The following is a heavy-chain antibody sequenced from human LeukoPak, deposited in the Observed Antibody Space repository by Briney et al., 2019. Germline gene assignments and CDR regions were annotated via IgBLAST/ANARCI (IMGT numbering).Heavy chain of an antibody. J-gene: IGHJ4*02. Sequence: GRSLRLSCAASGFTFSSYGMHWVRQAPGKGLEWVAAIWYDGSNKYYADSVKGRFTISRDNSKNTLYLQMNSLRAEDTAEYCGAGEAVACNILIGQFFWGQGTLVTVSS. D-gene: IGHD3-9*01. V-gene: IGHV3-33*01. CDR3: AGEAVACNILIGQFF. CDR1: GFTFSSYG. CDR2: IWYDGSNK.